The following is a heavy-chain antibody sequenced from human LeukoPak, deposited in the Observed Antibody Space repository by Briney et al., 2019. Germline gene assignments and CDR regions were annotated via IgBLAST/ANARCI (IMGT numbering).Heavy chain of an antibody. CDR1: GFTFSSSA. V-gene: IGHV4-59*01. D-gene: IGHD3-10*01. Sequence: PGGSLRLSCAASGFTFSSSAMSWIRRPPGKGLEWIGYIDDSGNTNYNPSLKSQVTISVDKSKNQFSLKLSFVTAADTAMYYCARSDYHNSGSHTVFDAFDIWGQGTRVTVSS. CDR2: IDDSGNT. CDR3: ARSDYHNSGSHTVFDAFDI. J-gene: IGHJ3*02.